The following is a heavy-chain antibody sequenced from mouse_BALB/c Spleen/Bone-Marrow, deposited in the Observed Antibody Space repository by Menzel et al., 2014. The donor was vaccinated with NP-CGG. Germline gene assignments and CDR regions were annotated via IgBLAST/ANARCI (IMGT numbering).Heavy chain of an antibody. CDR2: IYPGNVNT. J-gene: IGHJ4*01. V-gene: IGHV1S56*01. CDR1: GYTFTSYY. Sequence: LEESGPELVKPGASVRISCKASGYTFTSYYIHWVKQRPGQGLEWIGWIYPGNVNTKYNEKFKGKATLTADKSSGTAYMQVSSLTSEDSAVYFCARSYDYDGNYAMDYWGQGTSVTVSS. D-gene: IGHD2-4*01. CDR3: ARSYDYDGNYAMDY.